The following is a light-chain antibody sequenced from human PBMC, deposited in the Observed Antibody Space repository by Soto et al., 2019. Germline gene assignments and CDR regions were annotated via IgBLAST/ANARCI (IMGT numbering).Light chain of an antibody. Sequence: IGMTQSPATLSVSPGERATLSCRASQSVGSNLAWYQQKPGQTPRLIIYGASTRATGLTPRFSGSGSGTEFTLTISSLQSEDFAVYYCQQYEKWPPTTFGQGTKLEIK. V-gene: IGKV3-15*01. J-gene: IGKJ2*01. CDR1: QSVGSN. CDR3: QQYEKWPPTT. CDR2: GAS.